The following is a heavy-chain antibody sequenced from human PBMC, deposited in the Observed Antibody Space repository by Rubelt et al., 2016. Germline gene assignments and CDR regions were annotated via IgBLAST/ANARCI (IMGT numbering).Heavy chain of an antibody. D-gene: IGHD4-23*01. J-gene: IGHJ6*03. Sequence: QVQLQESGPGLVKPSETLSLTCTVSGYSISSGYYWGWIRQPPGKGLEWIGYIYYSGSTNYNPSLKSRVTISVDTSKNQFSLKLSSVTAADTAVYYCARVGITVGYMDVWGKGTTVTVSS. CDR1: GYSISSGYY. CDR2: IYYSGST. V-gene: IGHV4-38-2*02. CDR3: ARVGITVGYMDV.